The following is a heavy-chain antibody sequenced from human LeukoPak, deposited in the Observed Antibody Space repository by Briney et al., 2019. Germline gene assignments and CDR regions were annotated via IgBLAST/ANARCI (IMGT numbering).Heavy chain of an antibody. CDR1: GSTFTGHY. CDR2: INPNSGGT. Sequence: ASVKVSCKASGSTFTGHYMHWVRQAPGQGLEWMGWINPNSGGTNYAQKFQGRVTMTRDTSISTAYMELSRLRSDDTAVYYCARVDIAARVPDYWGQGTLVTVSS. D-gene: IGHD6-6*01. V-gene: IGHV1-2*02. CDR3: ARVDIAARVPDY. J-gene: IGHJ4*02.